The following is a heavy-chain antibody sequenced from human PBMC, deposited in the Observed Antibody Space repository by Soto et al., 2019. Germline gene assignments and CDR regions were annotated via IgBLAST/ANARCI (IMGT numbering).Heavy chain of an antibody. CDR1: VGSFTGYY. CDR3: ARCAYFDWLLYGRYYYYGMDV. CDR2: INHSGST. J-gene: IGHJ6*02. Sequence: SETLSLTCAFYVGSFTGYYWSWIRQPPGKGLEWIGEINHSGSTNYNPSLKIRVTISVDTSKNQFSLKLSSVTAADTAVYYCARCAYFDWLLYGRYYYYGMDVWGQGTTVTVSS. D-gene: IGHD3-9*01. V-gene: IGHV4-34*01.